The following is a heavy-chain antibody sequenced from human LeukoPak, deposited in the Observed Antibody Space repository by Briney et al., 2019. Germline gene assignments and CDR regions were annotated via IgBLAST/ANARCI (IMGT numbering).Heavy chain of an antibody. Sequence: GGSLRLSCAASGFTFSSYGMHWVRQAPGKGLEWVAFIRYDGSNKYYADSVKGRFTISRDNSKNTLYLQMNSLRAEDTAVYYCAKDFGGIAAAGLIDYWGQGTLVTVSS. J-gene: IGHJ4*02. CDR1: GFTFSSYG. D-gene: IGHD6-13*01. V-gene: IGHV3-30*02. CDR2: IRYDGSNK. CDR3: AKDFGGIAAAGLIDY.